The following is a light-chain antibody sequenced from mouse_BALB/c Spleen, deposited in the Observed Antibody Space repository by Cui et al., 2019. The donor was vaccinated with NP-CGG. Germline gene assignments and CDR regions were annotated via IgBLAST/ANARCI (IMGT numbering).Light chain of an antibody. CDR3: ALWYSNHWV. Sequence: AVCTQETATTTSPGETVTLTCRSSTGAVTTSNYANWVQEKPDHLFTGLIGGINNRAPGVPARFSGSLIGDKAALTITGAQTEDEAIYFCALWYSNHWVFGGGTKLTVL. J-gene: IGLJ1*01. V-gene: IGLV1*01. CDR1: TGAVTTSNY. CDR2: GIN.